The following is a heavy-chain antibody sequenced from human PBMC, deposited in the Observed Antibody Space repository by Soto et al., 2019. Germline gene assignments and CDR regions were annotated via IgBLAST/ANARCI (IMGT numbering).Heavy chain of an antibody. J-gene: IGHJ5*02. Sequence: QVQLVQSGAEVKKPGASVKVSFKTSGYSFTSYGISWVREAPGQGVEWMGRISAYNGNTNYAQKLQGRVTMTTDTSTSTAYMELRSLRSDYTAVYYCARVVGALGHWFDPWGQGTLVTVSS. CDR1: GYSFTSYG. D-gene: IGHD1-26*01. CDR2: ISAYNGNT. V-gene: IGHV1-18*01. CDR3: ARVVGALGHWFDP.